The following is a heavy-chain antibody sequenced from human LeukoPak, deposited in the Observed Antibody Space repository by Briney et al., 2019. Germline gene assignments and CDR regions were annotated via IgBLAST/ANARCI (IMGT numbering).Heavy chain of an antibody. J-gene: IGHJ3*02. Sequence: GALRLSCAASGFTVSSNYMSWVRQAPGKGLEWVSVIYSGGSTYYADSVKGRFTISRDNSKNTLYLQMNSLRAEDTAVYYCARGYCSGGSCYDDAFDIWGQGTMVTVSS. V-gene: IGHV3-53*01. CDR2: IYSGGST. D-gene: IGHD2-15*01. CDR1: GFTVSSNY. CDR3: ARGYCSGGSCYDDAFDI.